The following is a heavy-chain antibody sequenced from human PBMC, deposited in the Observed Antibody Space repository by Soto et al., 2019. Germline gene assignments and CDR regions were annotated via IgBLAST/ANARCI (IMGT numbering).Heavy chain of an antibody. V-gene: IGHV1-46*02. CDR1: GYTFNSYY. D-gene: IGHD3-22*01. Sequence: QVQLVQSGAEVKKPGASVKVSCTASGYTFNSYYMHWVRQAPGQGLEWMGIINPSGGSTSYAQKFXXGVTMTRDTSXXTXYXXLSSLRSEDTAMYYCARVHYYDSSGYYSGNYGMDVWGQGTTVTVSS. J-gene: IGHJ6*02. CDR2: INPSGGST. CDR3: ARVHYYDSSGYYSGNYGMDV.